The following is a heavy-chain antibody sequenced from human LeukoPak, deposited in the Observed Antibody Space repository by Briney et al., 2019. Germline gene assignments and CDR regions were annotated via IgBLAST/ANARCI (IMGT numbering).Heavy chain of an antibody. Sequence: PSETLSLTCTVSGGSINNYYWSWVRQPPGKGLEWIGYIYHSGNTDYNPSVKSRVTISVDTSKNQFSLKLISVTAADTAVYCCAREGSGWLRMDVWGQGTTVTVSS. J-gene: IGHJ6*02. CDR1: GGSINNYY. V-gene: IGHV4-59*01. CDR2: IYHSGNT. D-gene: IGHD6-19*01. CDR3: AREGSGWLRMDV.